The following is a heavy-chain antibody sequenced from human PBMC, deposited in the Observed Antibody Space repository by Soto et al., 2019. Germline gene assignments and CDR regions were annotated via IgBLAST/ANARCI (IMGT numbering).Heavy chain of an antibody. CDR2: IYYSGST. CDR1: GGSISSSSYY. V-gene: IGHV4-39*01. J-gene: IGHJ6*02. CDR3: ARRLDSAAVEFGYYYYGMDV. Sequence: SETLSLTCTVSGGSISSSSYYWGWIRQPPGKGLEWIGSIYYSGSTYYNPSLKSRVTISVDTSKNQFSLKLSSVTAADTAVYYCARRLDSAAVEFGYYYYGMDVWGQGTTVTVSS. D-gene: IGHD6-13*01.